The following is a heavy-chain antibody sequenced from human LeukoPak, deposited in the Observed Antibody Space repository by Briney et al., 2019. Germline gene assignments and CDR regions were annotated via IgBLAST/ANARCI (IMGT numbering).Heavy chain of an antibody. V-gene: IGHV1-2*02. J-gene: IGHJ5*02. CDR3: ARGYSNSLWNWPDP. CDR1: GYTFTDYY. CDR2: INPNSGGT. D-gene: IGHD6-13*01. Sequence: ASVKVSCKASGYTFTDYYIHWVGQAPGQGLEWMGWINPNSGGTNFAQKFQGSVTMTRDTSISTAYMELSRLRSDDTAVYYCARGYSNSLWNWPDPCGQGTLVTVCS.